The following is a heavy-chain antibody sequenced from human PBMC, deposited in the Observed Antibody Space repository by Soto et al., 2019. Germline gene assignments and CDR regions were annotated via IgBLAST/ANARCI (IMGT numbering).Heavy chain of an antibody. D-gene: IGHD1-26*01. V-gene: IGHV1-8*01. CDR1: GYSFTSLD. CDR2: MQPSTGRT. CDR3: ARGVSAGVDY. Sequence: ASVKVSCKXSGYSFTSLDINWVRQTAGQGLEWMGWMQPSTGRTGYAQKFQGRVTMTRDTSINTAYMELTTLTSDDTAFYYCARGVSAGVDYWGQGTLGTVS. J-gene: IGHJ4*02.